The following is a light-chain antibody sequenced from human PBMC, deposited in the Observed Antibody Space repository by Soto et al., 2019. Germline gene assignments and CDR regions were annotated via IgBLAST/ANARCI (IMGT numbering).Light chain of an antibody. J-gene: IGKJ5*01. Sequence: EIVLTQSPGTLSLSPGERATLSCRASQSVSSSYLSWYQQKPGQPPLLLIYGASSMAPGIPDRFSGSGSGTDFTLTIIRLQPEDFAVYYCHQYGSSPPITFGQGTRLEIK. CDR3: HQYGSSPPIT. V-gene: IGKV3-20*01. CDR1: QSVSSSY. CDR2: GAS.